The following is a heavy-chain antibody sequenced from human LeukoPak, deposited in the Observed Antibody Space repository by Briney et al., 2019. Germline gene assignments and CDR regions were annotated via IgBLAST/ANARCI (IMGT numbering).Heavy chain of an antibody. D-gene: IGHD6-19*01. CDR3: ARDVFDSSGLGWFDP. CDR2: VSSSGIHT. J-gene: IGHJ5*02. V-gene: IGHV3-11*05. Sequence: GGSLRHSCTASGFTFGDYYISWMRPAPGKGLEWVSYVSSSGIHTEYADSVKGRFTVSRDSAKSSLYLQMNSLRAEDTAVYHCARDVFDSSGLGWFDPWGQGTLVTVSS. CDR1: GFTFGDYY.